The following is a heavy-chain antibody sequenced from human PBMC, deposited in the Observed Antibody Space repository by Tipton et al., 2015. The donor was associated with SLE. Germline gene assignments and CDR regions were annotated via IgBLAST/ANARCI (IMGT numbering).Heavy chain of an antibody. Sequence: SLRLSCAASGFTFSSYSMNWVRQAPGKGLEYVSAISSNGGSTYYADSVKGRFTISRDNSKNTLYLQMNSLRAEDTAVYYCARGGLGFQGWFDYWGQGTLVTVSS. D-gene: IGHD3-16*01. CDR3: ARGGLGFQGWFDY. V-gene: IGHV3-64*04. CDR1: GFTFSSYS. CDR2: ISSNGGST. J-gene: IGHJ4*02.